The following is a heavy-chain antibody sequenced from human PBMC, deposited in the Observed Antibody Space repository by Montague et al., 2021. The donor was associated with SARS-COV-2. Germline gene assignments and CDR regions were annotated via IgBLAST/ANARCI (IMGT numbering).Heavy chain of an antibody. J-gene: IGHJ4*02. CDR2: INQSGST. Sequence: SETLSLTCAVSGGSSSGYYWSWIRQPPGKGLEWIGEINQSGSTNXNPSLKSRVTLSVDTSKNQFSLKLSSLTAADTAVYYCARVAGGYYHDSSAYFDYWGQGTLVTVSS. D-gene: IGHD3-22*01. CDR3: ARVAGGYYHDSSAYFDY. CDR1: GGSSSGYY. V-gene: IGHV4-34*01.